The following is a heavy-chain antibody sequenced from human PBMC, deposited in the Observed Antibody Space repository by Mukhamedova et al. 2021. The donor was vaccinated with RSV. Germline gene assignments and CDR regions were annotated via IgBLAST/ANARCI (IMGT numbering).Heavy chain of an antibody. V-gene: IGHV3-33*01. CDR2: IWYDGSNK. J-gene: IGHJ4*02. D-gene: IGHD6-19*01. CDR3: ARDAYSSGWYGQGY. Sequence: EWGAVIWYDGSNKYYADSVKGRFTISRDNSKNTLYLQMNSLRAEDTAVYYCARDAYSSGWYGQGYWGQGTLVTVSS.